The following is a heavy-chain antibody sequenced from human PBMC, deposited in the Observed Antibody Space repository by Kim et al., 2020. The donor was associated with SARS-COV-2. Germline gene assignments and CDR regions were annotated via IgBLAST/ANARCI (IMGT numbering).Heavy chain of an antibody. CDR3: ARGGIALYYYGMDV. D-gene: IGHD6-13*01. J-gene: IGHJ6*02. Sequence: AQKFQGGVTITADESTSTAYMELSSLRSEDTAVYYCARGGIALYYYGMDVWGQGTTVTVSS. V-gene: IGHV1-69*01.